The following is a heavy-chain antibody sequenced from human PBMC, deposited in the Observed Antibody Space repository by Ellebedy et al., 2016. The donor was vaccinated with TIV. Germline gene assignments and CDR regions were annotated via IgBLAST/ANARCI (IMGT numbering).Heavy chain of an antibody. V-gene: IGHV5-51*01. CDR2: IYPGDSDT. Sequence: GESLKISCKGSGYSVTSYCIGWVRQMPGKSLEWMGIIYPGDSDTRYSPSFQDQVTISADNSTSTAYLQWSSLKASDTAMYYCASNPIGYGDYRNWFNPWGQGTLVTVSS. J-gene: IGHJ5*02. CDR3: ASNPIGYGDYRNWFNP. D-gene: IGHD4-17*01. CDR1: GYSVTSYC.